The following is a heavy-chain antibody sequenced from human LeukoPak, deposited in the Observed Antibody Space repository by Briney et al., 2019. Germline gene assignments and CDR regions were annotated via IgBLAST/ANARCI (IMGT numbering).Heavy chain of an antibody. CDR2: IYHSGST. Sequence: SETPSLTCAVSGGSISSGGYSWSWIRQPPGKGLEWIGYIYHSGSTYYNPSLKSRVTISVDRSKNQFSLKLSSVTAADTAVYYCVGYYYGSGSYQDYWGQGTLVTVSS. CDR3: VGYYYGSGSYQDY. J-gene: IGHJ4*02. CDR1: GGSISSGGYS. D-gene: IGHD3-10*01. V-gene: IGHV4-30-2*01.